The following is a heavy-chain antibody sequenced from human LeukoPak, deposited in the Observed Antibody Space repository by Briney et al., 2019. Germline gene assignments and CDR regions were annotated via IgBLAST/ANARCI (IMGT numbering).Heavy chain of an antibody. J-gene: IGHJ4*02. CDR2: INHSGST. V-gene: IGHV4-34*01. CDR1: GGTFNGYY. D-gene: IGHD6-25*01. Sequence: PSETLSLTCAVYGGTFNGYYWTWIRQPPGKGLEWIGEINHSGSTDYNPSLKSRVTISVDTSKNQFSLKLNSVTAADTAVYYCARGQLRLSNWGQGSLVIVSS. CDR3: ARGQLRLSN.